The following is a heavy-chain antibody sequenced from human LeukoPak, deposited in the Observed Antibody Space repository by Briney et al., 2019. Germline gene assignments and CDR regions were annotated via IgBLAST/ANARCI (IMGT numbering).Heavy chain of an antibody. CDR1: GYTFTSYG. J-gene: IGHJ4*02. Sequence: ASVKVSCKASGYTFTSYGISWVRQAPGQGLEWMGWISAYNGNTNYAQKLQGRVTMTTDTSTSTAYMELRSLRSDDTAVYYRARTNVYYYDSSDYYPYFDYWGQGTLVTVSS. CDR2: ISAYNGNT. D-gene: IGHD3-22*01. CDR3: ARTNVYYYDSSDYYPYFDY. V-gene: IGHV1-18*01.